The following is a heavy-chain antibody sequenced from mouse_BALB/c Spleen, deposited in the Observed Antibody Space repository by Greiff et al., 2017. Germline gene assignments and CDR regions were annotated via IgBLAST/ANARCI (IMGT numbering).Heavy chain of an antibody. V-gene: IGHV5-6-3*01. CDR3: ARSRAMDY. Sequence: EVKLVESGGGLVQPGGSLKLSCAASGFTFSSYGMSWVRQTPDKRLELVATINSNGGSTYYPDSVKGRFTISRDNAKNTLYLQMSSLKSEDTAMYYCARSRAMDYWGQGTSVTVSS. CDR1: GFTFSSYG. CDR2: INSNGGST. J-gene: IGHJ4*01.